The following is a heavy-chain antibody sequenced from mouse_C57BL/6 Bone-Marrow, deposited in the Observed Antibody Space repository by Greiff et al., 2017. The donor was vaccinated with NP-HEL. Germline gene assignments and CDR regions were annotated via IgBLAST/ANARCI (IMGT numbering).Heavy chain of an antibody. CDR3: AREGYYGSYWYFDV. Sequence: ESGPGLVKPSQSLSLTCSVTGYSITSGYYWNWIRQFPGNKLEWMGYISYDGSNNYNPSLKNRISITRDTSKNQFFLKLNSVTTEDTATYYSAREGYYGSYWYFDVWGTGTTVTVSS. CDR1: GYSITSGYY. CDR2: ISYDGSN. V-gene: IGHV3-6*01. D-gene: IGHD1-1*01. J-gene: IGHJ1*03.